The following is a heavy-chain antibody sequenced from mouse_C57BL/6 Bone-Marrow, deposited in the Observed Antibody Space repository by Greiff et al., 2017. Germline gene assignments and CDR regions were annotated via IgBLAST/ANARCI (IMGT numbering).Heavy chain of an antibody. CDR2: IDPSDSYT. J-gene: IGHJ2*01. Sequence: QVQLQQPGAELVMPGASVKLSCKASGYTFTSYWMHWVKQRPGQGLEWIGEIDPSDSYTNYNQKFKGKSTLTVDKSSSTAYMQLSSLTSEDSAVYYCASAYWGVDYWGQGTTLTVSS. V-gene: IGHV1-69*01. CDR1: GYTFTSYW. D-gene: IGHD6-5*01. CDR3: ASAYWGVDY.